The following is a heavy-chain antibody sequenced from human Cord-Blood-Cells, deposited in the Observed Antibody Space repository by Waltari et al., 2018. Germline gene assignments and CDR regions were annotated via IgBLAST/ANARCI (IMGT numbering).Heavy chain of an antibody. CDR1: GFTFSSHW. CDR3: ARSPKISSSRFDY. V-gene: IGHV3-74*01. J-gene: IGHJ4*02. CDR2: INSDGSST. Sequence: EVQLVASGGGLVQPGGSLSLPCAASGFTFSSHWMHWVRQAPGKGLVWVSRINSDGSSTSYADSVKGRFTISRDNAKNTLYLQMNSLRAEDTAVYYCARSPKISSSRFDYWGQGTLVTVSS. D-gene: IGHD6-6*01.